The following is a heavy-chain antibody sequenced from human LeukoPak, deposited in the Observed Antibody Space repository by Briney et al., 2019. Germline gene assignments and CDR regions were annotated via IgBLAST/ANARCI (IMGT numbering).Heavy chain of an antibody. CDR1: GGSISGSSYY. Sequence: SETLSLTCTVSGGSISGSSYYWGWIRQPPGKGLEWIGYIYYSGSTNYNPSLKSRVTISVDTSKNQFSLKLSSVTAADTAVYYCAREGYYYYGMDVWGQGTTVTVSS. CDR3: AREGYYYYGMDV. J-gene: IGHJ6*02. V-gene: IGHV4-61*01. CDR2: IYYSGST.